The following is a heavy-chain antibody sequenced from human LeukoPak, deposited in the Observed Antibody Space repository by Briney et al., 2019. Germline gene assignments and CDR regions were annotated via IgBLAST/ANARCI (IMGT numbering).Heavy chain of an antibody. CDR2: INPNSGGT. CDR3: AKIVDYYDSSGYYFDY. D-gene: IGHD3-22*01. Sequence: ASVKVSCKASGYTFTGYYMHWVRQAPGQGLEWMGRINPNSGGTNYAQKFQGRVTMTRDTSISTAYMELSRLRPDDTAVYYCAKIVDYYDSSGYYFDYWGQGTLVTVSS. J-gene: IGHJ4*02. V-gene: IGHV1-2*06. CDR1: GYTFTGYY.